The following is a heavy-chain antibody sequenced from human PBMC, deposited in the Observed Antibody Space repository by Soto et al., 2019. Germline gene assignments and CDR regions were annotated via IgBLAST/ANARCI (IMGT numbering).Heavy chain of an antibody. CDR3: ARPGGYSYGRRDAFDI. V-gene: IGHV4-39*01. D-gene: IGHD5-18*01. Sequence: SETLSLTCTVSGGSISSSSYYWGWIRQPPGKGLEWIGSIYYSGSTYYNPSLKSRVTISVDTSKNQFSLKLSSVTAADTAVYYCARPGGYSYGRRDAFDIWGQGTMVTVSS. CDR1: GGSISSSSYY. CDR2: IYYSGST. J-gene: IGHJ3*02.